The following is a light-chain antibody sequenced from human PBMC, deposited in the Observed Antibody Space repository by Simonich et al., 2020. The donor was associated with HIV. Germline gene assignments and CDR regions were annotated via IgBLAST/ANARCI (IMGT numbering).Light chain of an antibody. CDR3: SSYTSSSTLV. J-gene: IGLJ3*02. Sequence: QSALTQPPSVSGSPGQSITISCTGTRSDVGAFNYVSWSQQHPGKAPKLMIYDVTKRPSGVSNRFSGSKSGNTASLTISGLQAEDEADYYCSSYTSSSTLVFGGGTKLTVL. CDR2: DVT. CDR1: RSDVGAFNY. V-gene: IGLV2-14*01.